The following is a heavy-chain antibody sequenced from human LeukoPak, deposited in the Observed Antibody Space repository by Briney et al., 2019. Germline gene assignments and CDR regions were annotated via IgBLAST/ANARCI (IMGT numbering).Heavy chain of an antibody. CDR1: GFTFSSYW. D-gene: IGHD2-15*01. Sequence: PGGSLRLSCAASGFTFSSYWMHWVRQAPGKGLVWVSRINSDGSSTSYADSVKGRFTISRDNAKNTLYLQMNSLRAEDTALYYCASDPTPLAFDIWGQGTMVTVSS. CDR3: ASDPTPLAFDI. CDR2: INSDGSST. J-gene: IGHJ3*02. V-gene: IGHV3-74*01.